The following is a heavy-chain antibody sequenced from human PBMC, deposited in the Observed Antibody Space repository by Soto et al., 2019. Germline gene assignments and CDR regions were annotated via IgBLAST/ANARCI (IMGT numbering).Heavy chain of an antibody. CDR2: ISYDGKQT. V-gene: IGHV3-30*03. J-gene: IGHJ2*01. CDR1: GFTFKDYG. Sequence: SLRLSCVAPGFTFKDYGMHWVRQAPCKGLEWVAVISYDGKQTYYADSVKGRFTISKDKSKRTLFLQMNSLRVDDTAVYYCARDGWGSNWYFDLWGRGTLVTVSS. CDR3: ARDGWGSNWYFDL. D-gene: IGHD3-16*01.